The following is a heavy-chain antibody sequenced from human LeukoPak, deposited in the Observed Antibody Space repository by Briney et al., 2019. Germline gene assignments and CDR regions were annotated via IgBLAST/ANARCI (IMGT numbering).Heavy chain of an antibody. J-gene: IGHJ3*02. D-gene: IGHD2-2*01. CDR3: ARGWCSSTSCYSRYAFDI. Sequence: PGGSLRLSCAASGFTFSSYAMHWVRQAPGKGLEWVAVISYDGSNKYYADSVKGRFTISRDNSKNTLYLQMGSLRAEDMAVYYCARGWCSSTSCYSRYAFDIWGQGTMVTVSS. CDR1: GFTFSSYA. CDR2: ISYDGSNK. V-gene: IGHV3-30*14.